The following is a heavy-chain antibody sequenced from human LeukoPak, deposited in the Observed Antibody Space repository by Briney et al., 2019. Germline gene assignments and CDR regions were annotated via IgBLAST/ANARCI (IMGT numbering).Heavy chain of an antibody. CDR3: ARERVTMVRAPGYYFDY. D-gene: IGHD3-10*01. J-gene: IGHJ4*02. CDR1: GYTFSSYA. Sequence: GGSLRLSCAGSGYTFSSYAMSWVRQAPGKGLEWVSAICGSGGSTYYADSVKGRFTISRDNSKNTLYLQMNSLRAEDTAVYYCARERVTMVRAPGYYFDYWGQRTLVTLSS. V-gene: IGHV3-23*01. CDR2: ICGSGGST.